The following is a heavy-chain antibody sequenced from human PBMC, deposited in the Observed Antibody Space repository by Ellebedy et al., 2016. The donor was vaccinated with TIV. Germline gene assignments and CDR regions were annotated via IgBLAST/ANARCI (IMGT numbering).Heavy chain of an antibody. D-gene: IGHD3-16*01. Sequence: AASVKVSCKASGFTFTSSAMQWVRQARGQRLEWIGWIVVGSGNTNYAQKFQERVTITRDMSTSTAYMELSSLRSEDTAVYYCATLGEGGASLSTDIWGQGTMVTVSS. CDR1: GFTFTSSA. J-gene: IGHJ3*02. CDR2: IVVGSGNT. V-gene: IGHV1-58*02. CDR3: ATLGEGGASLSTDI.